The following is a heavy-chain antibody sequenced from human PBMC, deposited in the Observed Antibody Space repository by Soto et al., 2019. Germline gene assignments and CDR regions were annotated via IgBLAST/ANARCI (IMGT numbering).Heavy chain of an antibody. CDR1: GGTFSSSA. J-gene: IGHJ2*01. CDR3: ALAILAYGGNGGGWYFDL. Sequence: QVQLVQSGAEVKKPGSSVKVSCKSSGGTFSSSAISWVRQAPGQGLEWMGGIIPFFGTANYAQKCQCRVTITVDESTSTPYMELSSRISEDTAVYYGALAILAYGGNGGGWYFDLWGIGTLVTVAS. D-gene: IGHD4-17*01. CDR2: IIPFFGTA. V-gene: IGHV1-69*12.